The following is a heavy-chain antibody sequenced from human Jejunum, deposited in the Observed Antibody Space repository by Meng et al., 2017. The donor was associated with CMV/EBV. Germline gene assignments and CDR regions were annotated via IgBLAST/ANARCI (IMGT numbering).Heavy chain of an antibody. V-gene: IGHV4-39*07. CDR1: GGSVNRNTYY. J-gene: IGHJ4*02. D-gene: IGHD6-13*01. CDR3: VRDHGSSSWFFY. CDR2: IFDSGSA. Sequence: HLQEPGHGLVKPSETLSLTCTASGGSVNRNTYYWGWIRQPPGKSLEWIGTIFDSGSAFYNPSLQSRVSVSIDMSRNQLSLSLSSVTAADTAVYYCVRDHGSSSWFFYWGQGTLVTVFS.